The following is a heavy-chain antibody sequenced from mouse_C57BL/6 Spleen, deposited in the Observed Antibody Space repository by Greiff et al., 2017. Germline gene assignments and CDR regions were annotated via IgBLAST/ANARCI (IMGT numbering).Heavy chain of an antibody. CDR3: AFTTVVEDYFDY. Sequence: EVQLQQSGPELVKPGASVKISCKASGYTFTDYYMNWVKQSHGKSLEWIGDINPNNGGTSYNQKFKGKATLTVDKSSSTAYMELRSLTSEDSAVXYCAFTTVVEDYFDYWGQGTTLTVSS. D-gene: IGHD1-1*01. J-gene: IGHJ2*01. CDR2: INPNNGGT. V-gene: IGHV1-26*01. CDR1: GYTFTDYY.